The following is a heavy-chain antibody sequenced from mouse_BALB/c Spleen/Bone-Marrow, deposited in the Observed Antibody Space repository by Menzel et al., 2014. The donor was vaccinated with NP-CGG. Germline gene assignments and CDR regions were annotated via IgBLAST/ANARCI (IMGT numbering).Heavy chain of an antibody. CDR1: GYTFTDYV. CDR3: ARYYDYDWYFDV. V-gene: IGHV1-81*01. Sequence: QVQLQQSGPELVKPGASVKMSCKASGYTFTDYVISWVKQRTGQGLGWIGEIYPGSGSTYYNEKFKGKATLTADKSSNTAYMQLSSLTSEDSAVYFCARYYDYDWYFDVWGAGTTVTVSS. CDR2: IYPGSGST. D-gene: IGHD2-4*01. J-gene: IGHJ1*01.